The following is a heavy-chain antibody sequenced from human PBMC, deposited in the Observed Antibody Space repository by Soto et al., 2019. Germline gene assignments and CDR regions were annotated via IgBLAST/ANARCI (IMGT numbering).Heavy chain of an antibody. CDR2: ISSSGSTI. V-gene: IGHV3-11*01. CDR3: ARLSHRDIDYDILTGYYTSGEYFQH. CDR1: GFTFSDYY. J-gene: IGHJ1*01. D-gene: IGHD3-9*01. Sequence: GGSLRLSCAASGFTFSDYYMSWIRQAPGKGLEWVSYISSSGSTIYYADSVKGRFTISRDNAKNSLYLQMNSLRAEDTAVYYCARLSHRDIDYDILTGYYTSGEYFQHWGQGTLVTVSS.